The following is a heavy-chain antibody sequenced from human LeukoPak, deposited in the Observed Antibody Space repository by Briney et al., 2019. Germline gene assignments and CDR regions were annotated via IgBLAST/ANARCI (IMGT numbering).Heavy chain of an antibody. CDR3: ARDKRGSEYVYYYYYMDV. CDR1: GGSISSYY. V-gene: IGHV4-59*12. D-gene: IGHD3-10*01. J-gene: IGHJ6*03. CDR2: IYYSGST. Sequence: PSETLSLTCTVSGGSISSYYWSWIRQPPGKGLEWIGYIYYSGSTNYNPSLKSRVTISVDTSKNQFSLKLSSVTAADTAVYYCARDKRGSEYVYYYYYMDVWGKGTTVTVSS.